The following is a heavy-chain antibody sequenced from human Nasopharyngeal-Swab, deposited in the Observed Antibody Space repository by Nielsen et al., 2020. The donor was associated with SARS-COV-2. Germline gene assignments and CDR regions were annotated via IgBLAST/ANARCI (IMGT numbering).Heavy chain of an antibody. CDR3: LRGDRRDY. CDR2: ISSDSGAK. Sequence: GESLKISCAASGFTFDDYTMHWVRQAPGKGLEWLSSISSDSGAKYHADSVKGRFTISRDNAKNSLYLEMNSLRAEDTAVYYCLRGDRRDYWGPGTLVSVSS. CDR1: GFTFDDYT. J-gene: IGHJ4*02. D-gene: IGHD3-22*01. V-gene: IGHV3-21*01.